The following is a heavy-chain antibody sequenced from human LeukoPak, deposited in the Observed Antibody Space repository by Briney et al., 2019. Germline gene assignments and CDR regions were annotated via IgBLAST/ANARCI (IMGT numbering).Heavy chain of an antibody. Sequence: SVKVSCKASGGTFSSYAISWVRQAPGQGLEWMGGIIPIFGTANYAQKFQGRVTITADESTSTAYMELSSLRSEDTAVYYCARDRWENYYGSTHWFDPWGQGTLVTVSS. D-gene: IGHD3-10*01. CDR2: IIPIFGTA. J-gene: IGHJ5*02. V-gene: IGHV1-69*01. CDR1: GGTFSSYA. CDR3: ARDRWENYYGSTHWFDP.